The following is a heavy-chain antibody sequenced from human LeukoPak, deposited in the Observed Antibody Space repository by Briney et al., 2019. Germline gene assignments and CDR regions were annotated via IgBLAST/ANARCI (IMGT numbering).Heavy chain of an antibody. J-gene: IGHJ6*02. V-gene: IGHV3-7*03. D-gene: IGHD2-2*01. CDR2: IKQDGSEK. CDR3: ARHGVVVVPAASVPRPYYYYYGMDV. CDR1: GFTFSSYW. Sequence: GGSLRLSCAASGFTFSSYWMSWVRQAPGKGLEWVANIKQDGSEKYYVDSVKGRFTISRDNAKNSLYLQMNSLRAEGTAVYYCARHGVVVVPAASVPRPYYYYYGMDVWGQGTTVTVSS.